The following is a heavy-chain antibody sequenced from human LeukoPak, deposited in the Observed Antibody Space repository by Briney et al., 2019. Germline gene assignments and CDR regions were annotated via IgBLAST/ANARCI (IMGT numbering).Heavy chain of an antibody. V-gene: IGHV3-48*03. CDR1: GFTFSSYE. Sequence: GGSLRLSCAASGFTFSSYEMSWVRQAPGKGLEWVSYISSSGSTIYYADSVKGRFTISRDNAKNSLYLQMNSLRAEDTAVYYCARDCSGGSCYSPAPGAFDIWGQGTMVTVSS. CDR2: ISSSGSTI. D-gene: IGHD2-15*01. CDR3: ARDCSGGSCYSPAPGAFDI. J-gene: IGHJ3*02.